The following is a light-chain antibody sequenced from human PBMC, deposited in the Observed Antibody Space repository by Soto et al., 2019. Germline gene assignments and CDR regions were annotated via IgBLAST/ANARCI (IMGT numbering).Light chain of an antibody. CDR1: SSDVGSYNL. CDR2: EGS. V-gene: IGLV2-23*01. Sequence: QSALTQPASVSGSPGQSITISCTGTSSDVGSYNLVSWHQQHPGKAPKLMIYEGSKRASGVSHRFSGSKSGNTASLTISGLQAEDEADYYCCSYAVGSTLVFGGGTKLTVL. CDR3: CSYAVGSTLV. J-gene: IGLJ2*01.